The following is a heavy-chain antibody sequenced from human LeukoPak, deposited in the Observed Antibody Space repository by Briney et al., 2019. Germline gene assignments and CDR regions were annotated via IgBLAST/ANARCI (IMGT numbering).Heavy chain of an antibody. CDR1: GFTYSSYS. Sequence: GGSLRLSCAASGFTYSSYSMQWVRQAPGKGLEWVAVISSDGSTKFYLDSVKGRFTISRDNSKNTLYLQMDSLRAEDTAVYYCARDSPPGAGTFDFWGQGTLVTVSS. V-gene: IGHV3-30*04. D-gene: IGHD6-19*01. J-gene: IGHJ4*02. CDR3: ARDSPPGAGTFDF. CDR2: ISSDGSTK.